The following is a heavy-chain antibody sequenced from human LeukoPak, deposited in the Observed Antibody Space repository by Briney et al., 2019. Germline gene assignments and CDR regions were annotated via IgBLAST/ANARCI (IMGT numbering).Heavy chain of an antibody. CDR2: ISWNSGSI. CDR3: ARSTTHPYYNYMDV. Sequence: GGSLRLSCAASGFTFDDYAMHWVRQAPGKGLEWVSGISWNSGSIGYADSVKGRFTISRDNAKNTLYLQMNSLRVEDTAVYYCARSTTHPYYNYMDVWGKGTTVTVSS. V-gene: IGHV3-9*01. J-gene: IGHJ6*03. CDR1: GFTFDDYA. D-gene: IGHD4-17*01.